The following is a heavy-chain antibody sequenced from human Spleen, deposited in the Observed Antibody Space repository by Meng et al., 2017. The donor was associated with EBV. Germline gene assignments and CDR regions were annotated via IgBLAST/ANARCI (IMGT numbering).Heavy chain of an antibody. CDR2: ISYDGNNK. V-gene: IGHV3-30*04. Sequence: QGQLWEVGGRLVQPGRSLRLSCVTSGFIFSDYAFHWVRQAPGKGLEWVGVISYDGNNKYYADSVKGRFTISRDNSQNALFLQMSSVRVDDTAVYFCARDAYSGYDAFLDFWGQGTLVTVSS. D-gene: IGHD5-12*01. CDR3: ARDAYSGYDAFLDF. CDR1: GFIFSDYA. J-gene: IGHJ4*02.